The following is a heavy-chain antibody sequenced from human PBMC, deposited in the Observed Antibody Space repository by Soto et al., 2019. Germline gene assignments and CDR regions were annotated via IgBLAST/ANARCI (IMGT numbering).Heavy chain of an antibody. CDR2: IYYSGST. CDR1: GGSISSYY. V-gene: IGHV4-59*08. CDR3: ARRRGYCSGGNCLAWIDP. D-gene: IGHD2-15*01. J-gene: IGHJ5*02. Sequence: PSETLSLTCTVSGGSISSYYWSWIRQPPGKGLEWIGYIYYSGSTNYNPSLKSRVTISVDTSKNQFSLKLSSVTAADTAVYYCARRRGYCSGGNCLAWIDPWAQGTLDTVSS.